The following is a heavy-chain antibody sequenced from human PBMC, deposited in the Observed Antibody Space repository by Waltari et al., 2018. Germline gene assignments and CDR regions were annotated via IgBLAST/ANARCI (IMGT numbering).Heavy chain of an antibody. CDR3: ARSFTIFGVVIQPYYGMDV. CDR1: GYTFTSYD. J-gene: IGHJ6*02. CDR2: MNPNSGNT. Sequence: QVQLVQSGAEVKKPGASVKVSCKASGYTFTSYDITWVRQATGPGLEWMGWMNPNSGNTGYAQKFQGRVTMTRNTSISTAYMELSSLRSEDTAVYYCARSFTIFGVVIQPYYGMDVWGQGTTVTVSS. V-gene: IGHV1-8*01. D-gene: IGHD3-3*01.